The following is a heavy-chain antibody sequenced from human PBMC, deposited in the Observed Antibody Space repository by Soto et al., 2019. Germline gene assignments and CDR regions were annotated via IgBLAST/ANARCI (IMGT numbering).Heavy chain of an antibody. Sequence: QVQLQQWGAGLLKPSETLSLTCAVYGGSFSGYQWTWIRQTPGKGLEWIGEINDSGNINYNPSLKSRVSIFLDTPKKQISRKLSSVTAADTAVYYCARGLILWFGELSRRGGYYYYINVWGEGTTVIGSS. CDR2: INDSGNI. CDR1: GGSFSGYQ. J-gene: IGHJ6*03. CDR3: ARGLILWFGELSRRGGYYYYINV. V-gene: IGHV4-34*01. D-gene: IGHD3-10*01.